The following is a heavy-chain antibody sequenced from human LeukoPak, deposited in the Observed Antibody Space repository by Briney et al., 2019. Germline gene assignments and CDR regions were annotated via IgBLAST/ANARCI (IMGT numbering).Heavy chain of an antibody. CDR3: ARGEDLGYCSSTSCYFGY. CDR1: GFTFSSYG. D-gene: IGHD2-2*01. V-gene: IGHV3-33*01. J-gene: IGHJ4*02. Sequence: GGSLRLSCAASGFTFSSYGMHLVRQAPGKGLEWVAVMWYDGSNKYYADSVKGRFTISRDNSKNTLYLQMNSLRAEDTAVYYCARGEDLGYCSSTSCYFGYWGQGTLVTVSS. CDR2: MWYDGSNK.